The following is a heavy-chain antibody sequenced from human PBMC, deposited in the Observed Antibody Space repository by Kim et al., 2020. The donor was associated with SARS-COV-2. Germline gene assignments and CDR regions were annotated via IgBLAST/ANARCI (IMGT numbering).Heavy chain of an antibody. V-gene: IGHV1-58*02. CDR1: GLPLSTSG. CDR3: VAESGVDVVPTNRFDH. Sequence: SVKVSCTASGLPLSTSGMHWVRQARGQRLEWIGWIVVNSGDVNYAQRLQDRITITRDMSTATVYMELTGLTSEDTAVYYCVAESGVDVVPTNRFDHWGPGSLVTVSS. J-gene: IGHJ5*02. CDR2: IVVNSGDV. D-gene: IGHD5-12*01.